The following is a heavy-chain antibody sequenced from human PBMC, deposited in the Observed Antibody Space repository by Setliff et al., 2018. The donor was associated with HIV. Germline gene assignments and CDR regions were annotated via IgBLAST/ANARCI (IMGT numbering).Heavy chain of an antibody. CDR2: ISAYNGNT. V-gene: IGHV1-18*01. CDR3: ARAFCSSASCYGGGDAFDI. Sequence: ASVKVSCKASGYTFTSYGISWVRQAPGQGLEWMGWISAYNGNTNYAQKLQGRVTMTTDTSTSTAYMELRSLRSDDTAVYYCARAFCSSASCYGGGDAFDIWGQGTMVTVSS. J-gene: IGHJ3*02. CDR1: GYTFTSYG. D-gene: IGHD2-2*01.